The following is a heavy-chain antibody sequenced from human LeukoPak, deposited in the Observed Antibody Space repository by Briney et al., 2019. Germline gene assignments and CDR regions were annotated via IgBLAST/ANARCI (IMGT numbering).Heavy chain of an antibody. J-gene: IGHJ4*02. D-gene: IGHD3-9*01. CDR3: ASTYYDILTGYNPYFDY. CDR2: ITASSTAI. Sequence: GGSLRLSCAASGFTFNTYTMNWVRQAPGKGLEWVSSITASSTAIYSADSVKGRFTISRDNAKNFLYLQMNSLRAEDTAVYYCASTYYDILTGYNPYFDYWGQGILVTVSS. V-gene: IGHV3-21*01. CDR1: GFTFNTYT.